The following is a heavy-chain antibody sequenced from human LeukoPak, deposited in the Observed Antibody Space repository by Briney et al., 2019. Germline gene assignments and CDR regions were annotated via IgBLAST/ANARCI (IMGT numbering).Heavy chain of an antibody. CDR3: ASSGYSYGYAFDY. CDR1: GGSISSYY. D-gene: IGHD5-18*01. V-gene: IGHV4-59*01. Sequence: SETLSLTCTVSGGSISSYYWSWLRQPPGKGLEWIGYIYYSGSTNYNPSLKSRVTISVDTSKNQFSLKLSSVTAADTAVYYCASSGYSYGYAFDYWGQGTLVTVSS. J-gene: IGHJ4*02. CDR2: IYYSGST.